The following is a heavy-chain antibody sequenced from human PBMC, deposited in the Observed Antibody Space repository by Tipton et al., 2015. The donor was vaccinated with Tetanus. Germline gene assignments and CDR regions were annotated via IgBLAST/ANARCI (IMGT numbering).Heavy chain of an antibody. CDR3: ARLGAADDILTGFDY. J-gene: IGHJ4*02. D-gene: IGHD3-9*01. CDR1: GYSFTSYW. CDR2: IYPGDSDT. Sequence: QLVQSGAEVKKPGESLKISCKGSGYSFTSYWIGWVRQMPGKGLEWMGIIYPGDSDTRYSPSFQGQVTISADKSISTPYLQWSSLKASDPAMYYCARLGAADDILTGFDYWGQGTLVTVSS. V-gene: IGHV5-51*01.